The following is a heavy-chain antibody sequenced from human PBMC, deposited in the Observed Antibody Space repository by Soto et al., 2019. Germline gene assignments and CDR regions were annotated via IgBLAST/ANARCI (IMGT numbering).Heavy chain of an antibody. D-gene: IGHD3-9*01. J-gene: IGHJ6*02. V-gene: IGHV3-23*01. CDR3: ARYYYDILTGYYNPRPYYYYYGMDV. Sequence: GGSLRLSCAASGFTFSSYAMSWVRQAPGKGLEWVSAISGSGGSTYYADSVKGRFTISRDNSKNTLYLQMNSLRAEDTAVYYCARYYYDILTGYYNPRPYYYYYGMDVWGQGTTVTVSS. CDR1: GFTFSSYA. CDR2: ISGSGGST.